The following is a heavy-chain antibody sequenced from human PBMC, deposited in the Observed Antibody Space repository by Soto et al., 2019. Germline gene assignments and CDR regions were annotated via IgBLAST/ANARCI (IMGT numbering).Heavy chain of an antibody. D-gene: IGHD6-6*01. CDR3: ERFARLGSSSSEYNWXDP. J-gene: IGHJ5*02. CDR2: IYYSGST. CDR1: GGSISSYY. Sequence: SETLSLTCTVSGGSISSYYWSWIRQPPGKGLEWIGYIYYSGSTNYNPSLKSRVTISVDTSKNQFSLKLSSVTAADTAVYYCERFARLGSSSSEYNWXDPWGQGTLVTVS. V-gene: IGHV4-59*01.